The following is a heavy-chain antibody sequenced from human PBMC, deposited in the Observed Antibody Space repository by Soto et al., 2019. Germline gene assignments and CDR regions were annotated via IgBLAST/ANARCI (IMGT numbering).Heavy chain of an antibody. CDR2: IIPIFGTA. J-gene: IGHJ5*02. V-gene: IGHV1-69*06. CDR1: GGTFSSYA. D-gene: IGHD3-10*01. Sequence: GASVKVSCKASGGTFSSYAISWVRQAPGQGLEWMGGIIPIFGTANYAQKFQGRVTITADKSTSTAYMELSSLRSEDTAVYYCATSPKGYYGSGSYPSDPWGQGTLVTVST. CDR3: ATSPKGYYGSGSYPSDP.